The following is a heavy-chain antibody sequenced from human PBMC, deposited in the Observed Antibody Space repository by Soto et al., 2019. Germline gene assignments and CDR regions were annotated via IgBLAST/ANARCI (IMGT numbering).Heavy chain of an antibody. J-gene: IGHJ6*02. CDR3: AKKSCSSPGCPYGMDV. CDR2: ISGSGGSR. CDR1: GFTFSSYA. Sequence: GGSLRLSCAASGFTFSSYAMSWVRQAPGKGLEWVSVISGSGGSRYYADSVKDRFTISRDNSQNTLYLQMNSLRAEDTAVYYCAKKSCSSPGCPYGMDVWGQGTMVTVSS. V-gene: IGHV3-23*01. D-gene: IGHD2-2*01.